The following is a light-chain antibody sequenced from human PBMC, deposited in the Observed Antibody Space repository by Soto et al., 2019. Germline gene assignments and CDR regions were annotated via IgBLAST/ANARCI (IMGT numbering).Light chain of an antibody. CDR1: QRISTY. V-gene: IGKV1-39*01. Sequence: DIQIIQSPSELAASVLAAVTITGRSSQRISTYLHWYQQNPATAAKLLISAASTLQSGVPSRFSGGGFGTDFTLTISSLQPEDFATYYCQQSYTTPPTFGQGTKVDIK. CDR2: AAS. J-gene: IGKJ1*01. CDR3: QQSYTTPPT.